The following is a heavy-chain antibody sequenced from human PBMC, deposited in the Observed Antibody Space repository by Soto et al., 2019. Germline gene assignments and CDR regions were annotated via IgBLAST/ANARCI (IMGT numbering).Heavy chain of an antibody. CDR2: IIPIFGTA. Sequence: QVQLVQSGAEVKKPGSSVKVSCKASGGTFSSYAISWVRQAPGQGLEWMGGIIPIFGTANYAQKFQGRVTMTTDTSTSTAYMELRSLRSDDTAVYYCARDRSCSGGSCLLLAVVHYYYGMDVWGQGTTVTVSS. D-gene: IGHD2-15*01. CDR1: GGTFSSYA. J-gene: IGHJ6*02. V-gene: IGHV1-69*06. CDR3: ARDRSCSGGSCLLLAVVHYYYGMDV.